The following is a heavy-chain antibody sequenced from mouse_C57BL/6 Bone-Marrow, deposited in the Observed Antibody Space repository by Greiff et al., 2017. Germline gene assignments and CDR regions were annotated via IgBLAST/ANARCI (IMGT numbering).Heavy chain of an antibody. CDR3: ARWRVGDYLYY. CDR1: GYAFSSSW. CDR2: IYPGDGDT. Sequence: QVQLMQSGPELVKPGDSVKISCKASGYAFSSSWLNWVKQRPGKGLEWIGRIYPGDGDTNYNGKFKGKATLTADKSSSTAYMQLRSLTSEDSEVYFCARWRVGDYLYYWGQGTTPTVSA. D-gene: IGHD1-3*01. J-gene: IGHJ2*01. V-gene: IGHV1-82*01.